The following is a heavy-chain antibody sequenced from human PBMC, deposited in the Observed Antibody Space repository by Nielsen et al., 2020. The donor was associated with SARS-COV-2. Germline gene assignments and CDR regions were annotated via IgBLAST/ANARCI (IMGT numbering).Heavy chain of an antibody. Sequence: SETLSLTCTVSGGSISSYYWSWIRQPPGKGLEWIGYIYYSGSTNYNPSLKSRVTISVDTSKNQFSLKLSSVTAADTAVYYCASTLRYFDWKGWGQGTLVTVSS. D-gene: IGHD3-9*01. CDR2: IYYSGST. CDR3: ASTLRYFDWKG. V-gene: IGHV4-59*08. CDR1: GGSISSYY. J-gene: IGHJ4*02.